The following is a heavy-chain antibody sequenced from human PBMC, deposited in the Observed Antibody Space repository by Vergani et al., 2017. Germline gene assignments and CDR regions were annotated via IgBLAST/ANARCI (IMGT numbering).Heavy chain of an antibody. CDR3: AKDLTSGAYGMDV. CDR2: IRYDGSNK. Sequence: QVQLVESGGGVVQPGRSLRLSCAASGFTFSSYGMHWVRQAPGKGLEWVAVIRYDGSNKYYADSVKGRFTISRDNSKNTLSLQMNSLRAEDTAVYYCAKDLTSGAYGMDVWGQGTTVTVSS. V-gene: IGHV3-30*02. D-gene: IGHD3-10*01. CDR1: GFTFSSYG. J-gene: IGHJ6*02.